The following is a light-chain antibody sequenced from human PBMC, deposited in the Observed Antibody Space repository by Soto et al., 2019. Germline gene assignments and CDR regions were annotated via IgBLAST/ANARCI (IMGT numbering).Light chain of an antibody. Sequence: QMTQSPSTLSGSVGDRVTITCRASQTISSWLAWYQQKPGKAPKLLIYDASNLETGVPSRFSGSGSGTDFTFTISSLQPEDIATYYCQQYDNLPLTSGPGTNVDIK. J-gene: IGKJ3*01. CDR1: QTISSW. CDR2: DAS. V-gene: IGKV1-33*01. CDR3: QQYDNLPLT.